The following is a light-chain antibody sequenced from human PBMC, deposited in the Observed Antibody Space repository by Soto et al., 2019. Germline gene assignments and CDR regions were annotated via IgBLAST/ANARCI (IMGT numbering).Light chain of an antibody. J-gene: IGKJ1*01. CDR3: QQYNSYSPVT. V-gene: IGKV1-5*03. Sequence: DIQMTQSPSTLSASVGDRVTITCRASENVNTWLAWYQQKPGKAPNLLIYKASSLQSGVPSRFSGSGSGTEFTLTISSLQPDDFATYYCQQYNSYSPVTFVQGTKGEIK. CDR2: KAS. CDR1: ENVNTW.